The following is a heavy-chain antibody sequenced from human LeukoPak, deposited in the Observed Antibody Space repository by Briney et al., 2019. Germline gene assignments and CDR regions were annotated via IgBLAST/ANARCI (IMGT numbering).Heavy chain of an antibody. V-gene: IGHV4-30-4*08. CDR2: IYYSGST. J-gene: IGHJ6*03. Sequence: SETLSLTCTVSGGSISSGDYYWSWIRQPPGKGLEWIGYIYYSGSTYYNPSLKSRVTISVDTAKNQFSLKLSSVTAADTAVYYCARDLNYVDYHYYYMDVWGKGTTVTVSS. CDR1: GGSISSGDYY. D-gene: IGHD4-11*01. CDR3: ARDLNYVDYHYYYMDV.